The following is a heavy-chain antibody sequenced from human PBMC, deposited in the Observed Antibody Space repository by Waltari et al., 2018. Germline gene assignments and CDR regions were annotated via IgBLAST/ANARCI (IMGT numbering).Heavy chain of an antibody. D-gene: IGHD1-26*01. CDR1: GFIFSSYA. CDR2: ISTDGDIT. CDR3: ARAIVGAPPRGAFDI. J-gene: IGHJ3*02. V-gene: IGHV3-64*07. Sequence: EVQLVESGGGLVQPGGSLRLTCAASGFIFSSYAMHWVRQAPGKGLEYVSAISTDGDITYYADSVKDRFTISRDNYNNMLYLQMGSLRAEDMAVYYCARAIVGAPPRGAFDIWGQGTMVTVSS.